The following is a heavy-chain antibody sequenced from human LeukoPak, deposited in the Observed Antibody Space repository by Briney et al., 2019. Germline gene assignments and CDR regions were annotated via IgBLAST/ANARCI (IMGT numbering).Heavy chain of an antibody. D-gene: IGHD3-16*02. CDR2: ITSSSTYI. CDR1: GFTFNSYT. Sequence: GGSLRLSCAASGFTFNSYTMNWVRQAPGKGLEWVSAITSSSTYIYYAASLKGRFTTSRDSAKNSLYLQMTSLRAEDTAVYYCAREEEHLGAFSPRYFFDYCGQGTLATVSS. J-gene: IGHJ4*02. CDR3: AREEEHLGAFSPRYFFDY. V-gene: IGHV3-21*01.